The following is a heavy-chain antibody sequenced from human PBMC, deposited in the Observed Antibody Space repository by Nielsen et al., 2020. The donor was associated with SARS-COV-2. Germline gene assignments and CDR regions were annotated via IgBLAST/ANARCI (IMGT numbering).Heavy chain of an antibody. J-gene: IGHJ4*02. Sequence: SVKVSCKAPGGTFSNYAVTWVRQAPGQGLEWMGGIIPIFGTANYAQKLQGRVTITADESTSTAYMELSSLRSEDTAVYYCALWFGESAFDYWGQGTLITVSS. CDR3: ALWFGESAFDY. CDR1: GGTFSNYA. CDR2: IIPIFGTA. D-gene: IGHD3-10*01. V-gene: IGHV1-69*13.